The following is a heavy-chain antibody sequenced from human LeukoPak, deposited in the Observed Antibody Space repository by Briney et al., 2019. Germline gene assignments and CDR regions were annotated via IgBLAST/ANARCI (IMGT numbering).Heavy chain of an antibody. CDR1: GYTFTGYY. D-gene: IGHD6-19*01. CDR3: ARDLRIAVAGDCYYYGMDV. Sequence: ASVKVSCKASGYTFTGYYMHWVRQAPGQGLEWMGWINPNSGGTNYAQKFQGRVTMTRDTSISTAYMELSRLRSDDTAVYYCARDLRIAVAGDCYYYGMDVWGQGTTVTVSS. V-gene: IGHV1-2*02. CDR2: INPNSGGT. J-gene: IGHJ6*02.